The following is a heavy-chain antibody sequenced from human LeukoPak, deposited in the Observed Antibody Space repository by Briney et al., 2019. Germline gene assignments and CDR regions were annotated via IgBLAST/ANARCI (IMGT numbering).Heavy chain of an antibody. D-gene: IGHD3-16*02. CDR1: GYTFTGYY. J-gene: IGHJ5*02. V-gene: IGHV1-2*02. CDR2: INPNSGGT. Sequence: ASVKVSCKTCGYTFTGYYMHWVRQDPGQGLEWMGWINPNSGGTNYAQKFQGRVTMTRDTSISTAYMELSRLRSDDTAMYYCARDKLGLGELSLYDQWGQGTLVSVFS. CDR3: ARDKLGLGELSLYDQ.